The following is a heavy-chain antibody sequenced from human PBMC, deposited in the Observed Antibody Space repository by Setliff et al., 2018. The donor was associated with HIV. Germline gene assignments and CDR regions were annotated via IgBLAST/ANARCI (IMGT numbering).Heavy chain of an antibody. CDR3: ARRQQWLGREYYFDY. CDR2: INPNSGGT. CDR1: GYTFTSHY. D-gene: IGHD6-19*01. V-gene: IGHV1-2*02. J-gene: IGHJ4*02. Sequence: ASVKVSCKASGYTFTSHYIHWVRQAPGHGLEWMGWINPNSGGTNYAQKFQGRVTMTRDTSISTAYMELSRPRSDDTAVYYCARRQQWLGREYYFDYWGQGTLVTVSS.